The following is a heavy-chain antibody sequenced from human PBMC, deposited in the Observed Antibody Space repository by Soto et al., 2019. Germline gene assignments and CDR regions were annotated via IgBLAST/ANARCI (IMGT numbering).Heavy chain of an antibody. V-gene: IGHV3-13*01. Sequence: GGSLRLSCAASGFTFSSYDMHWVRQATGKGLEWVSAIGTAGDTYYPGSVKGRFTISRENAKNSLYLQMNSLRAEDTAVYYCARAGFNYDYIWGSYRSDAFDIWGQGTMVTVSS. D-gene: IGHD3-16*02. CDR1: GFTFSSYD. CDR3: ARAGFNYDYIWGSYRSDAFDI. J-gene: IGHJ3*02. CDR2: IGTAGDT.